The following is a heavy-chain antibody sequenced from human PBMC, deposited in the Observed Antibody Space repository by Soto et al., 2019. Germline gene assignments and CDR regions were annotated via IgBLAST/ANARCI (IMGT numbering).Heavy chain of an antibody. CDR1: GLTLTNVY. CDR2: IKSRAAGGTT. D-gene: IGHD4-17*01. J-gene: IGHJ4*02. Sequence: EVQLVESGGGLVQPGGSLRLSCAASGLTLTNVYMNWVRQAPGKGLEWVGRIKSRAAGGTTDYAAPVKGRFTISRDDSKNMLYLQMNSLNTEDTAVYYCSYGAAYYFDYWGQGTLVTVSS. CDR3: SYGAAYYFDY. V-gene: IGHV3-15*07.